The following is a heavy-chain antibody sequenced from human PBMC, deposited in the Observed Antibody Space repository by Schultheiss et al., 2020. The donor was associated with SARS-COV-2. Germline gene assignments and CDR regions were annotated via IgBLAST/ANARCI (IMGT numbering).Heavy chain of an antibody. Sequence: SGPTLVKPTQTLTLTCTFSGFSLSTSGVGVGWIRQPPGKALEWLALIYWDDDKRYSPSLKSRLTISKDTSKSQVVLTMTNMDPVDTATYYCARIPYYDFWSGYFVVYYYYGMDVWGQGTTVTVSS. CDR2: IYWDDDK. CDR1: GFSLSTSGVG. J-gene: IGHJ6*02. V-gene: IGHV2-5*02. CDR3: ARIPYYDFWSGYFVVYYYYGMDV. D-gene: IGHD3-3*01.